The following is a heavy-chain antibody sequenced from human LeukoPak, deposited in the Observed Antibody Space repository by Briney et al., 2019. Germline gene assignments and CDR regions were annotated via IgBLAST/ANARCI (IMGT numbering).Heavy chain of an antibody. CDR2: ISAYNGNT. Sequence: GASVKVSCKASGYTFTSYGISWVRQAPGQGLEWMGWISAYNGNTNYAQKLQGRVTMTTDTSTSTAYMELRSLRSDDTAVYYCAREWVYLLAYCGGDCYRGWFDPWGQGTLVTVSS. D-gene: IGHD2-21*02. CDR1: GYTFTSYG. J-gene: IGHJ5*02. V-gene: IGHV1-18*01. CDR3: AREWVYLLAYCGGDCYRGWFDP.